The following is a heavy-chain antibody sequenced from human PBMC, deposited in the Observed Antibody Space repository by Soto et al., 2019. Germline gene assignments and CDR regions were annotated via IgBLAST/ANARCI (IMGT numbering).Heavy chain of an antibody. V-gene: IGHV3-15*01. CDR3: TTEAIFGVVIIWEGLATNFDY. J-gene: IGHJ4*02. Sequence: GGSLRLSCAASGFTFSNAWMSWVRQAPGKGLEWVGRIKSKTDGGTTDYAAPVKGRFTISRNDSKNTLYLQMNSLKTEDTAVYYCTTEAIFGVVIIWEGLATNFDYWGQGTLVTVSS. CDR2: IKSKTDGGTT. D-gene: IGHD3-3*01. CDR1: GFTFSNAW.